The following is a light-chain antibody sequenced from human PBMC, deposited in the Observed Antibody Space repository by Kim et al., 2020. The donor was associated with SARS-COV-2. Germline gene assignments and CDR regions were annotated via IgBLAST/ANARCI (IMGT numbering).Light chain of an antibody. CDR3: ENYKKWGLR. V-gene: IGKV3-15*01. CDR2: GAD. CDR1: QSVRRE. Sequence: VWPGERATRSAGARQSVRRELAGDKKKTGQGPRRLTYGADTRATGIPARFRGGGAGREFTLTISSVQSEEFAVYYCENYKKWGLRFGEGTRGEIK. J-gene: IGKJ4*02.